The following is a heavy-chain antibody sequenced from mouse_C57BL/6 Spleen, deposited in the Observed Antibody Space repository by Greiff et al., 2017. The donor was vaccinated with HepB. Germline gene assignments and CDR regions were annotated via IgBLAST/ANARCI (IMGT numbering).Heavy chain of an antibody. CDR3: ARVIYYSNGRYFDV. CDR2: IYPGDGDT. D-gene: IGHD2-5*01. Sequence: VQLVESGAELVKPGASVKISCKASGYAFSSYWMNWVKQRPGKGLEWIGQIYPGDGDTNYNGKFKGKATLTADKSSSTAYMQLSSLTSEDSAVYFCARVIYYSNGRYFDVWGTGTTVTVSS. CDR1: GYAFSSYW. J-gene: IGHJ1*03. V-gene: IGHV1-80*01.